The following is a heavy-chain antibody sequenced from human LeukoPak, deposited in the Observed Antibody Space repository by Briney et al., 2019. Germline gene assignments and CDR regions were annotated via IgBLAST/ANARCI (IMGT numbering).Heavy chain of an antibody. CDR2: INPNSGVT. D-gene: IGHD6-19*01. CDR1: GYTFTGYY. V-gene: IGHV1-2*02. Sequence: ASVKVSCKASGYTFTGYYMHWVRQAPGQGLEWMGWINPNSGVTHYPQKFQGRVTMTRDTSIRTAYMEVSSLRSDDTAVYYCARGQQWLEAFDYWGLGTLVTVSS. CDR3: ARGQQWLEAFDY. J-gene: IGHJ4*02.